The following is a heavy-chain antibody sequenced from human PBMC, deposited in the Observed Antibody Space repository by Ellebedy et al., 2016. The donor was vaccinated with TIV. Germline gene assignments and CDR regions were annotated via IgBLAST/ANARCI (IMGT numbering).Heavy chain of an antibody. Sequence: GESLKISXEASGFNFIDYAMNWVRQAPGKGLDWIAYISTGSKAMYYADSVKGRFSISRDDFEDTLSLQLRSLRVEDAAVYYCVRGEEGRRWRRSPTESEGDRLGMDVWGHGTTVTVS. CDR3: VRGEEGRRWRRSPTESEGDRLGMDV. J-gene: IGHJ6*02. CDR1: GFNFIDYA. V-gene: IGHV3-48*04. CDR2: ISTGSKAM. D-gene: IGHD5-24*01.